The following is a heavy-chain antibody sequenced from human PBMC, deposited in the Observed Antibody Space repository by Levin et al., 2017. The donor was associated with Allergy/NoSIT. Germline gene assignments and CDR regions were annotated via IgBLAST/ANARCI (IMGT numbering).Heavy chain of an antibody. Sequence: PGGSLRLSCVASGFTFSNYGMHWVRQAPGKGLEWVAVIWSDGSEKKYADSVKGRFTISRDNSKNTLYLQMNSLRAEDAAVYYCARASGVFDYWGQGTLVTVSS. CDR3: ARASGVFDY. J-gene: IGHJ4*02. V-gene: IGHV3-33*01. D-gene: IGHD3-10*01. CDR2: IWSDGSEK. CDR1: GFTFSNYG.